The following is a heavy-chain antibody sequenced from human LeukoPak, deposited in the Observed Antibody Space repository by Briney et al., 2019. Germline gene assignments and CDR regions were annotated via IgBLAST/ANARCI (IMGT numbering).Heavy chain of an antibody. D-gene: IGHD6-19*01. CDR1: GFTFDDYA. V-gene: IGHV3-9*01. J-gene: IGHJ3*02. CDR2: ISWNSGSI. CDR3: AKEDTSSAWYVPRGAFDI. Sequence: PGGSLRLSCAASGFTFDDYAMHWVRQAPGKGLEWVSGISWNSGSIGYADSVKGRFTISRDNAKNSLYLQMNSLRAEDTALYYCAKEDTSSAWYVPRGAFDIWGQGTMVTVSS.